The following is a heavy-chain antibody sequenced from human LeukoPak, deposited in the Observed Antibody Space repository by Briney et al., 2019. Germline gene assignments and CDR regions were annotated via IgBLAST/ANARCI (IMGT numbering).Heavy chain of an antibody. CDR2: IYWDDDK. CDR1: GGSISTGTYY. J-gene: IGHJ3*02. Sequence: TLSLTCIVSGGSISTGTYYWGWIRQPPGKALEWLALIYWDDDKRYSPSLKSRLTITKDTSKNQVVLTMTNMDPVDTATYYCAHSSAFDIWGQGTMVTVSS. CDR3: AHSSAFDI. V-gene: IGHV2-5*02.